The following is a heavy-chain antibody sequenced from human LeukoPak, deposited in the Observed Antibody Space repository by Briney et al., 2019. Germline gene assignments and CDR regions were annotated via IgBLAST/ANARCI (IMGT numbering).Heavy chain of an antibody. D-gene: IGHD6-19*01. J-gene: IGHJ3*02. V-gene: IGHV3-7*03. CDR3: AKARSGWYGDAFDI. CDR1: GFTFSSYW. CDR2: IKQDGSEK. Sequence: GGSLRLSCAASGFTFSSYWMSWVRQAPGKGLEWVANIKQDGSEKYYVDSVKGRFTISRDNAKNSLYLQMNSLRAEDTALYYCAKARSGWYGDAFDIWGQGTMVTVSS.